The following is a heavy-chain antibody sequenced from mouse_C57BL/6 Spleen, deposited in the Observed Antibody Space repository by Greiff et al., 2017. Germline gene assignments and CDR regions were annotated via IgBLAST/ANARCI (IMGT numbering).Heavy chain of an antibody. D-gene: IGHD2-4*01. CDR3: ARDAGDYGYFDY. V-gene: IGHV7-1*01. Sequence: EVQRVESGGGLVQSGRSLRLSCATSGFTFSDFYMEWVRQAPGKGLEWIAASRNKANDYTTEYSASVKGRFIVSRDTSQSILYLQMNALRAEDTAIYYCARDAGDYGYFDYWGQGTTLTVSS. J-gene: IGHJ2*01. CDR2: SRNKANDYTT. CDR1: GFTFSDFY.